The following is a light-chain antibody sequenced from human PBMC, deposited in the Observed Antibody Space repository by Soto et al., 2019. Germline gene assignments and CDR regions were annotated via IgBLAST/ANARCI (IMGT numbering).Light chain of an antibody. V-gene: IGKV1-5*03. CDR1: QSISSS. CDR3: HQYATQPFT. Sequence: DIQMTQSPSTLSASVGDRVTITCRASQSISSSLDWYQQKPAKAPTLLIYKASSLESGVPSRFRGSESGTASSHTISSLQPYDLGTDDCHQYATQPFTFGQGNRLEIK. J-gene: IGKJ2*01. CDR2: KAS.